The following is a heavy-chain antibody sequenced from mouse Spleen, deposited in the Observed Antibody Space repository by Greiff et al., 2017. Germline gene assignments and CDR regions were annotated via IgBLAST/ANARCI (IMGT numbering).Heavy chain of an antibody. V-gene: IGHV5-9*04. CDR3: ARHRYDDGYAMDY. J-gene: IGHJ4*01. CDR1: GFTFSSYA. CDR2: ISSGGGNT. Sequence: EVKLVESGGGLVKLGGSLKLSCAASGFTFSSYAMSWVRQTPEKRLEWVATISSGGGNTYYPDSVKGRFTISRDNAKNTLYLQMSSLKSEDTAMYYCARHRYDDGYAMDYWGQGTSVTVSS. D-gene: IGHD2-14*01.